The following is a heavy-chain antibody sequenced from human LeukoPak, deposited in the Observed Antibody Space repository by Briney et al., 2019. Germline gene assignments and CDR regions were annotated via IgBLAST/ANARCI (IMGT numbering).Heavy chain of an antibody. V-gene: IGHV1-2*02. Sequence: ASVRVSCTASGYTFTGYYMHWVRQAPGQGLEWMGWINPNSGGTNYAQKFQGRVTMTRDTSISTAYMELSRLRSDDTAVYYCARYDYSNLDMAEYFQHWGQGTLGTVSS. J-gene: IGHJ1*01. D-gene: IGHD4-11*01. CDR2: INPNSGGT. CDR3: ARYDYSNLDMAEYFQH. CDR1: GYTFTGYY.